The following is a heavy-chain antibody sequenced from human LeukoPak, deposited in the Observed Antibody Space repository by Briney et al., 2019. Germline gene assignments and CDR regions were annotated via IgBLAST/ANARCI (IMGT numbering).Heavy chain of an antibody. Sequence: SVKVSCKASGYTFTSYDINWVRQAPGQGLEWMGGIIPIVGTAKYAQKFQGRVTITADESTSTTYMELRSLRSEDTAVYYCARATVTTFNWFDPWGQGTVVTVSS. D-gene: IGHD4-17*01. CDR2: IIPIVGTA. J-gene: IGHJ5*02. CDR3: ARATVTTFNWFDP. CDR1: GYTFTSYD. V-gene: IGHV1-69*13.